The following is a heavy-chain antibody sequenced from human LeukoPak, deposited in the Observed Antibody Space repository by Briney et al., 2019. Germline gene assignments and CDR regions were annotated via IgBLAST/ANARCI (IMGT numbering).Heavy chain of an antibody. Sequence: GGSLRLSCAASGFTFSSYAMSWVRQAPGKGLEWVSAISGSGGSTYYADSVKGRFTISRDNSKNTLYLQMNSLRAEDTAVYYCAKSFLWGSYRPGLFDYCGQGTLVTVSS. CDR2: ISGSGGST. CDR1: GFTFSSYA. V-gene: IGHV3-23*01. J-gene: IGHJ4*02. D-gene: IGHD3-16*02. CDR3: AKSFLWGSYRPGLFDY.